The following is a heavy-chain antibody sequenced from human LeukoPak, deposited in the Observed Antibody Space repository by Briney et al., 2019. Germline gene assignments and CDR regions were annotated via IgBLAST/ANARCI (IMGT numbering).Heavy chain of an antibody. CDR2: IRSSGSTI. CDR3: ARDGCSGGSCED. V-gene: IGHV3-48*03. J-gene: IGHJ4*02. CDR1: GFTFSSYE. Sequence: GGSLRLSCAASGFTFSSYEMNWVRQAPGKGLEWVSYIRSSGSTIYYADSVKGRFTISRDNAKNSLYLQVDSLRAEDTAVYYCARDGCSGGSCEDWGRGTLVTVSS. D-gene: IGHD2-15*01.